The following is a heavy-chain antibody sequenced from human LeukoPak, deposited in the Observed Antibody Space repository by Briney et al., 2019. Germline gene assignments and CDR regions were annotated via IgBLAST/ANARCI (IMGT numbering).Heavy chain of an antibody. CDR2: IKSKTDGGTT. V-gene: IGHV3-15*07. CDR1: GFTFSSYG. J-gene: IGHJ3*02. Sequence: GGSLRLSCAASGFTFSSYGMHWVRQAPGKGLEWVGRIKSKTDGGTTDYAAPVKGRFTISRDDSKNTLYLQMNSLKTEDTAVYYCTTDPNYYDSSGSPANAFDIWGQGTMVTVSS. D-gene: IGHD3-22*01. CDR3: TTDPNYYDSSGSPANAFDI.